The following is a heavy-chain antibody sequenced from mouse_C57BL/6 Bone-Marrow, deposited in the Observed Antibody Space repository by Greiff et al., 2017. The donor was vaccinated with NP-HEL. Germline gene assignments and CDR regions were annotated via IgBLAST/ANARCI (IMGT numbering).Heavy chain of an antibody. CDR3: ARGYGNLAWFAY. D-gene: IGHD2-1*01. CDR1: GYTFTDYY. CDR2: INPNNGGT. J-gene: IGHJ3*01. Sequence: EVQLQQSGPELVKPGASVKISCKASGYTFTDYYMNWVKQSHGKSLEWIGDINPNNGGTSYNQKFKGKATLTVDKSSSTAYMELRSLTSEDSAVYYCARGYGNLAWFAYWGQGTLVTVSA. V-gene: IGHV1-26*01.